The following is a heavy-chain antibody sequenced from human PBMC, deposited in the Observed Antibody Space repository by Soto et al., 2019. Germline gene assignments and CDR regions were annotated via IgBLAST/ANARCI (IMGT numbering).Heavy chain of an antibody. J-gene: IGHJ6*02. CDR1: GYTFTSYG. CDR3: ARVRTTVVTDYYYYGMDV. Sequence: ASVKVSCKASGYTFTSYGISWVRQAPGQGLEWMGWISAYNGNTNYAQKFQGRVTMTEDTSTDTAYMELSSLRSEDTAVYYCARVRTTVVTDYYYYGMDVWGQGTTVTVSS. D-gene: IGHD4-17*01. CDR2: ISAYNGNT. V-gene: IGHV1-18*01.